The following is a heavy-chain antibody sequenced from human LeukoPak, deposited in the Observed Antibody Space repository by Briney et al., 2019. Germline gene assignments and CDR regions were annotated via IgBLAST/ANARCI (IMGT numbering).Heavy chain of an antibody. CDR1: GFTFSSSG. Sequence: GGSLRLSCAASGFTFSSSGMNWVRQAPGKGLEWVSSISSTGNYIYYTESMKGRFTISRDNAKNSLFLQMNSLRAEDTAIYYCATSRWSGYCNDWGQGAVVTVSS. D-gene: IGHD3-3*01. V-gene: IGHV3-21*06. CDR3: ATSRWSGYCND. J-gene: IGHJ4*02. CDR2: ISSTGNYI.